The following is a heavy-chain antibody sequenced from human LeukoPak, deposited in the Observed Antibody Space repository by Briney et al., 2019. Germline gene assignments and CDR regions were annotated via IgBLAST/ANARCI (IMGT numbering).Heavy chain of an antibody. J-gene: IGHJ4*02. Sequence: SVKVSCKASGYTFTSYYMHWVRQAPGQGLEWMGGIIPIFGTANYAQKFQGRVTITADESTSTAYMELSSLRSEDTAVYYCARDNPSSSWYDYWGQGTLVTVS. CDR3: ARDNPSSSWYDY. D-gene: IGHD6-13*01. CDR2: IIPIFGTA. V-gene: IGHV1-69*13. CDR1: GYTFTSYY.